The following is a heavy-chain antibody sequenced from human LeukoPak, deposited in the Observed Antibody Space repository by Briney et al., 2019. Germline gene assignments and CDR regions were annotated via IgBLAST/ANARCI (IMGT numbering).Heavy chain of an antibody. V-gene: IGHV4-59*01. CDR2: IYYSGST. D-gene: IGHD2-8*01. CDR3: AKWARYCTNGVCYYFDY. J-gene: IGHJ4*02. Sequence: SETLSLTCTVSGGSISSYYWSWIRQPPGKGLEWIGYIYYSGSTNYNPSLKSRVTISVDTSKNQFSLKLSSVTAADTAVYYCAKWARYCTNGVCYYFDYRGQGTLVTVSS. CDR1: GGSISSYY.